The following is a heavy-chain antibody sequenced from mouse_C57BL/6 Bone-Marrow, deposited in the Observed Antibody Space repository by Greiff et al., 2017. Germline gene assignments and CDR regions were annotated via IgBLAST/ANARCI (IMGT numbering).Heavy chain of an antibody. J-gene: IGHJ4*01. CDR2: INPGSGGT. CDR3: ARLPYYYGSTYAMDY. Sequence: QVQLQQSVAELVRPGTSVKVSCKASGYAFTNYLIEWVKQRPGQGLEWIGVINPGSGGTNYNEKFQGKATLTADKSSSTAYLQLSSLTSEDSAVYFCARLPYYYGSTYAMDYWGQGTSVTVSS. V-gene: IGHV1-54*01. D-gene: IGHD1-1*01. CDR1: GYAFTNYL.